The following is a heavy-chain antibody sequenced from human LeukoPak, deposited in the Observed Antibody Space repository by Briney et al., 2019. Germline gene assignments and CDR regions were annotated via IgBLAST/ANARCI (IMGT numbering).Heavy chain of an antibody. J-gene: IGHJ4*02. V-gene: IGHV3-23*01. CDR3: AKSPYDSSGYYYFDY. CDR1: GFTFSRYP. Sequence: GGSLRLSCAASGFTFSRYPMHWVRQAPGKGLEWVSAISGSGGSTYYADSVKGRFTISRDNSKNTLYLQMNSLRAEDTAVYYCAKSPYDSSGYYYFDYWGQGTLVTVSS. CDR2: ISGSGGST. D-gene: IGHD3-22*01.